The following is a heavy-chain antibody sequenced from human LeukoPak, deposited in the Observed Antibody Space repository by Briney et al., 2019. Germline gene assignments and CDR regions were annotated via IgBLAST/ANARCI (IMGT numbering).Heavy chain of an antibody. Sequence: ASVKVSCKVSGYTLTELSMHWVRQAPGKGLEWIGGFDPEDGETIYAQKFQGRVTMTEDTSTDTAYMELSSLRSEDTAVYYCAPTVRGFGDPIATWGQGTLVTVSS. CDR1: GYTLTELS. CDR2: FDPEDGET. D-gene: IGHD3-10*01. J-gene: IGHJ4*02. CDR3: APTVRGFGDPIAT. V-gene: IGHV1-24*01.